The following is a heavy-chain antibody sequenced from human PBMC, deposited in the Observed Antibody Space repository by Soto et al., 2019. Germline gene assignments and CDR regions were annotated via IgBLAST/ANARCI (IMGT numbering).Heavy chain of an antibody. CDR2: MSSSTYT. CDR1: GFSLSDYT. CDR3: ARDLPAAKDYGMDV. D-gene: IGHD2-2*01. Sequence: EVQLVESGGGLVKPGGSLRLSCVVSGFSLSDYTMSWVRQAPGRGLEWLAFMSSSTYTDYSDSLKGRFTISRDDAKNSVDLQMNALRAEDSAVYYCARDLPAAKDYGMDVWGRGTTVTVSS. V-gene: IGHV3-21*01. J-gene: IGHJ6*02.